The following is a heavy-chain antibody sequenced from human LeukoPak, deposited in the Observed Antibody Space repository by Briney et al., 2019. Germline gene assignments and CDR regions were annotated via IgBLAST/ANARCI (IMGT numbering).Heavy chain of an antibody. CDR2: ISSTSTYI. D-gene: IGHD5-24*01. J-gene: IGHJ4*02. CDR1: GFIFSSYS. Sequence: GGSLRLSCAASGFIFSSYSMNWVRHAPGTGLEWVSSISSTSTYIHYADSLKGRFTISRDNARNSLYLQINSLRVEDTAVYYCARVQRGEMATFDYWGQGTLVTVSS. V-gene: IGHV3-21*01. CDR3: ARVQRGEMATFDY.